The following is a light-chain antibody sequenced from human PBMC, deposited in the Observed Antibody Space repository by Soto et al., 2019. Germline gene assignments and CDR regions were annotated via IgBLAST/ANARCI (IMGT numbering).Light chain of an antibody. V-gene: IGKV1-5*03. CDR3: QQYNSYSLP. CDR1: QSIDSW. CDR2: KAS. J-gene: IGKJ4*01. Sequence: DIQMTQSPSTLSASVGDRVTITCRASQSIDSWLAWSHQKPGKAPKLLIYKASSLESGVTSRFSGSGSGTEFTLTISTLQPDDFATYYCQQYNSYSLPFGGGTNAGIK.